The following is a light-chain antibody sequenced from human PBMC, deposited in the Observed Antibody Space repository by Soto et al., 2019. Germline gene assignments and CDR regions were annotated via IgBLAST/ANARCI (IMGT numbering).Light chain of an antibody. CDR3: QQRSNWIT. J-gene: IGKJ5*01. V-gene: IGKV1-5*03. CDR2: MAS. CDR1: QTISSW. Sequence: DIQMTQSPSTLSVSVGDRVTSTWGAGQTISSWLAWYQQKPGKAPKLRIYMASTLKSGVPSRFSGSGSGTEFTLTISSLEPEDFAVYYCQQRSNWITFGQGTRLEIK.